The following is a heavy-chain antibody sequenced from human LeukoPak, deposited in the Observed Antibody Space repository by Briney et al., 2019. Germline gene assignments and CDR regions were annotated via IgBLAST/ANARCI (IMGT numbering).Heavy chain of an antibody. D-gene: IGHD3-22*01. CDR3: AREAVDSSGSESDY. V-gene: IGHV1-69*04. Sequence: GSSVKVSCKASGGTFSSYAISWVRQAPGQVLEWMGRIIPIFGIANYAQKFQGRVTITADKSTSTAYTELSSLRSEDTAVYYCAREAVDSSGSESDYWGQGTLVTVSS. CDR1: GGTFSSYA. J-gene: IGHJ4*02. CDR2: IIPIFGIA.